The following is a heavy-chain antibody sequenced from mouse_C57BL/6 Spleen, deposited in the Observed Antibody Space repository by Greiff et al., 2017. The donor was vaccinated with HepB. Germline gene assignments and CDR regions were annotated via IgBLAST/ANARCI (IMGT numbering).Heavy chain of an antibody. CDR2: IYPGSGNT. CDR1: GYTFTDYY. V-gene: IGHV1-76*01. Sequence: VQLQQSGAELVRPGASVKLSCKASGYTFTDYYINWVKQRPGQGLEWIARIYPGSGNTYYNEKFKGKATLTAEKSSSTAYMQLSSLTSEDSAVYFCAREDDFAWFADSGQGTLVTVSA. D-gene: IGHD2-12*01. J-gene: IGHJ3*01. CDR3: AREDDFAWFAD.